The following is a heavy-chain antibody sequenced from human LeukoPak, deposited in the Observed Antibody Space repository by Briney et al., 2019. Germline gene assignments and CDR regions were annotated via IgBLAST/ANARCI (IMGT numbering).Heavy chain of an antibody. Sequence: SETLSLTCTVSGGPISNYYWSWIRQSPGKGLAWIGYMYYSGGTNYNPSLKSRVTISVDTSKNQFSLKLTSVTAADTAVYYCARVRRYSGRSDVFDIWGQGTMVTVSS. CDR2: MYYSGGT. CDR1: GGPISNYY. V-gene: IGHV4-59*01. CDR3: ARVRRYSGRSDVFDI. J-gene: IGHJ3*02. D-gene: IGHD1-26*01.